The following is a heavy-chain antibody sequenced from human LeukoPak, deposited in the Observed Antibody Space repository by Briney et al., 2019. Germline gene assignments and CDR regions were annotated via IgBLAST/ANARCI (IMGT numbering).Heavy chain of an antibody. CDR1: GFTFSSYA. CDR2: FSDSVTST. J-gene: IGHJ5*02. CDR3: AREYSTTNWFDP. D-gene: IGHD6-13*01. Sequence: GGSLRLSCAASGFTFSSYAMSWVRQAPGKGLEWVSTFSDSVTSTYYADSVKGRFTISRDNSKNTLYLQMNSLRAEDTAVYYCAREYSTTNWFDPWGQGTLVTVSS. V-gene: IGHV3-23*01.